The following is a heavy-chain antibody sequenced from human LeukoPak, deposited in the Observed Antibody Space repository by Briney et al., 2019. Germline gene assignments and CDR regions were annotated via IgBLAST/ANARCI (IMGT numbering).Heavy chain of an antibody. D-gene: IGHD6-13*01. CDR3: ARERQHADYYYYYMDV. CDR2: ISSSSSYI. J-gene: IGHJ6*03. V-gene: IGHV3-21*01. CDR1: GFTFSSYS. Sequence: GSLRLSCAASGFTFSSYSMNWVRQAPGKGLEWVSSISSSSSYIYYADSVKGRFTISRDNAKNSLYLQMNSLRAEDTAVYYCARERQHADYYYYYMDVWGKGTTVTVSS.